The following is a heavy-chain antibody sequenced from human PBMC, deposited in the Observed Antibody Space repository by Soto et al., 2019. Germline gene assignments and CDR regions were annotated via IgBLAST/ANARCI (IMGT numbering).Heavy chain of an antibody. Sequence: GGSLRLSCAASGFTFSSYAMSWVRQAPGKGLEWVSAISGSGGSTYYADSVKGRFTISRDNSKNTLYLQMNSLRAEDTAVYYCANPGQIGYYFDYWGQGTLVTVSS. J-gene: IGHJ4*02. CDR3: ANPGQIGYYFDY. CDR2: ISGSGGST. D-gene: IGHD3-10*01. V-gene: IGHV3-23*01. CDR1: GFTFSSYA.